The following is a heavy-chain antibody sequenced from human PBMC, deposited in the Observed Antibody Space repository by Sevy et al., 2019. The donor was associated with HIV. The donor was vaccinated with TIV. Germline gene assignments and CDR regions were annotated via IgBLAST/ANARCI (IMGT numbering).Heavy chain of an antibody. CDR1: GFTFGDYA. CDR3: TRFRELADYYFDY. Sequence: GGSLRLSCTASGFTFGDYAMSWFRQAPGKGLEWVGFIRSKAYGGTTEYAASVKGRFTISRDDSKSIAYLQMNSLKTEDTAVYYCTRFRELADYYFDYWGQGTLVTVSS. CDR2: IRSKAYGGTT. D-gene: IGHD2-15*01. V-gene: IGHV3-49*03. J-gene: IGHJ4*02.